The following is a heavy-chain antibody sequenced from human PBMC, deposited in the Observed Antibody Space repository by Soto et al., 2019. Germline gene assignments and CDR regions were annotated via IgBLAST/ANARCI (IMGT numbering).Heavy chain of an antibody. CDR3: EADMEV. V-gene: IGHV3-30*03. CDR2: ISYDGSNK. CDR1: GFTFSSYG. J-gene: IGHJ6*04. Sequence: GGSLRLSCAASGFTFSSYGMHWVRQAPGKGLEWVAVISYDGSNKYYADSVKGRFTISRDNSKNTLYLQMNSLRAEDTAVYYCEADMEVWGKGTMVTVSS.